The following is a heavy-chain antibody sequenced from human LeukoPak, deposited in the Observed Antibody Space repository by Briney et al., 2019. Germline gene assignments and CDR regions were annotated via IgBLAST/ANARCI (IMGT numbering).Heavy chain of an antibody. Sequence: SVKVSCKASGGTFSRHSISWVRQSPGQGLEWMGGIIPIFGTANYAQKFQGRVTITADESTSTAYMELSSLRSEDTAVYYCARDLFRGPTNAIGYWGQGTLVTVSS. CDR1: GGTFSRHS. V-gene: IGHV1-69*13. CDR3: ARDLFRGPTNAIGY. J-gene: IGHJ4*02. D-gene: IGHD2/OR15-2a*01. CDR2: IIPIFGTA.